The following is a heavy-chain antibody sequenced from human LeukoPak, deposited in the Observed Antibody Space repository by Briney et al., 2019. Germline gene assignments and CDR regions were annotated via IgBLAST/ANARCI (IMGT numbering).Heavy chain of an antibody. CDR1: GFTFSSYA. V-gene: IGHV3-23*01. J-gene: IGHJ4*02. D-gene: IGHD4-23*01. Sequence: GGSLRLSCAASGFTFSSYAMSWVRQAPGKGLEWVSAIRGSGDRTHYADSVKGRFTISRDNSKNTLYLHMNSLRAEDTAVYYCARDYGGSSPFDYWGQGTLVTVSS. CDR3: ARDYGGSSPFDY. CDR2: IRGSGDRT.